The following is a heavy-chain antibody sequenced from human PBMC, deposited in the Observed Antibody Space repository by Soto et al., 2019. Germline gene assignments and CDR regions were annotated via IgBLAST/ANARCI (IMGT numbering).Heavy chain of an antibody. CDR1: GFTFSSSG. Sequence: PGGSLRLSCAASGFTFSSSGMHWVRQAPGKGLEWVAVISYDGSNKYYADSVKGRFTISRDNSKNTLYLQMNSLRAEDTAVYYCARDKPYYDILTGYPWFDPWGQGTLVTVSS. CDR3: ARDKPYYDILTGYPWFDP. CDR2: ISYDGSNK. V-gene: IGHV3-30-3*01. J-gene: IGHJ5*02. D-gene: IGHD3-9*01.